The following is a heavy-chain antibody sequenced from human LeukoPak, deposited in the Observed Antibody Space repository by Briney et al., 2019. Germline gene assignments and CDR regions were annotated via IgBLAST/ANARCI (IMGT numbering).Heavy chain of an antibody. CDR1: GGSVSSSSYY. Sequence: PSETLSLTCSVSGGSVSSSSYYWTWIRQPPGKGLEWIGYIYYSGTANYNPSLKSRVIISVDMSKNQFSLKLSSVTAVDTAMYYCARGTNWFDPWGQGTLVTVSS. V-gene: IGHV4-61*01. J-gene: IGHJ5*02. CDR3: ARGTNWFDP. CDR2: IYYSGTA.